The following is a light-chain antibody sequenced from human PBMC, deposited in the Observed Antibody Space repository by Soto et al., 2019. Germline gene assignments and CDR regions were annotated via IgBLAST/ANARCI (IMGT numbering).Light chain of an antibody. CDR1: QSISSW. CDR3: QQYNSPWT. V-gene: IGKV1-5*03. CDR2: KAS. Sequence: DIQMTQSPSTLSASVGDRVTITCRASQSISSWLAWYQQKPGKAPKLLIYKASSLESGVPSRFSGSGSGTEFTLTISCLQPDDFATYYCQQYNSPWTFGQGTKVEIK. J-gene: IGKJ1*01.